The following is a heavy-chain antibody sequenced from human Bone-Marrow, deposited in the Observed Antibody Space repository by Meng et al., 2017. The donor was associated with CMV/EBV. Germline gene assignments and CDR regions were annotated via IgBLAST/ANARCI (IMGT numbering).Heavy chain of an antibody. V-gene: IGHV3-53*01. CDR3: ARGGGQVVPRFDP. J-gene: IGHJ5*02. D-gene: IGHD2-21*01. CDR1: GFTVSSNY. CDR2: IYSGGST. Sequence: GESLKISCAASGFTVSSNYMSWVRQAPGKGLEWVSVIYSGGSTYYADSVKGRFTISRDNSKNTLYLQMNSLRAEDTAVYYCARGGGQVVPRFDPWGQGTLVTVSS.